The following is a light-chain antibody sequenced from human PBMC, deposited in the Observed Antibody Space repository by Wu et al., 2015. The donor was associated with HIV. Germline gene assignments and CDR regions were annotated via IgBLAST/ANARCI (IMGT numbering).Light chain of an antibody. CDR2: GAS. Sequence: EIVLTQSPGTLSLSPGERATLSCRASQSVRSDYLGWYQQGPGQAPRLLIYGASSRVTDIPDRFSGSGSGTDFTLTISRLEPEDFAVYYCQQYGDSWTFGRGTKVEIK. CDR3: QQYGDSWT. J-gene: IGKJ1*01. CDR1: QSVRSDY. V-gene: IGKV3-20*01.